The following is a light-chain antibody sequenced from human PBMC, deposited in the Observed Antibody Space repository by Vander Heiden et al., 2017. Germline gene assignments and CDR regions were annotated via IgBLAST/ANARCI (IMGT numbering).Light chain of an antibody. V-gene: IGKV3-15*01. Sequence: EIVMTQSPVTLSLSPGERATLSCRASQSVSTNLAWYQQIPGQSPRLLIYSSSTRATGIPARFSGTGSGTDFTLTISSLQSEDFAVYYCQQYDSSSTFGQGTKVEIK. J-gene: IGKJ1*01. CDR2: SSS. CDR1: QSVSTN. CDR3: QQYDSSST.